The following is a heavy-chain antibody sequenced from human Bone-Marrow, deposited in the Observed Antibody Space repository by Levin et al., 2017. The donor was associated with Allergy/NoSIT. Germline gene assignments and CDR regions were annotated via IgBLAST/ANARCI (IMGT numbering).Heavy chain of an antibody. V-gene: IGHV3-48*03. CDR1: GFTFSSSE. CDR2: ISTSGTTI. Sequence: LRLSCAASGFTFSSSEMNWVRQAPGKGLEWVSYISTSGTTIFYADSVKGRFTVSRDNARNSLYLQMNSLRAEDTAVYYCARDPGGLFFDYWGQGTLVTVSS. J-gene: IGHJ4*02. D-gene: IGHD3/OR15-3a*01. CDR3: ARDPGGLFFDY.